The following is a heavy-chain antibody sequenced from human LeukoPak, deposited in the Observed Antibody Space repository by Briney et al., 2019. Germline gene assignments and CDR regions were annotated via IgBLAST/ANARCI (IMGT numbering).Heavy chain of an antibody. CDR1: GGSISSYY. Sequence: SETLSPTCTVSGGSISSYYWSWIRQPPGKGLEWIGYIYYSGSTNYNPSLKSRVTISVDTSKNQFSLKLSSVTAADTAVYYCARGRDVGDGYNGVDYWGQGTLVTVSS. V-gene: IGHV4-59*01. CDR2: IYYSGST. J-gene: IGHJ4*02. CDR3: ARGRDVGDGYNGVDY. D-gene: IGHD5-24*01.